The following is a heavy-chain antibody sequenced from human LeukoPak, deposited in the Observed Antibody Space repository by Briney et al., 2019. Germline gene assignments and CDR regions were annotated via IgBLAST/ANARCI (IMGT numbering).Heavy chain of an antibody. J-gene: IGHJ5*02. CDR3: AKEISDGDYVREAGNRFDP. Sequence: SGRSLRLSCAASGFTFDDYAMHWVRQAPGKGLEWVSGISWNSGSIGYADSVKGRFTISRDNSKNTLYLQMNSLRAEDTAVYYCAKEISDGDYVREAGNRFDPWGQGTLVTVSS. CDR1: GFTFDDYA. CDR2: ISWNSGSI. V-gene: IGHV3-9*01. D-gene: IGHD4-17*01.